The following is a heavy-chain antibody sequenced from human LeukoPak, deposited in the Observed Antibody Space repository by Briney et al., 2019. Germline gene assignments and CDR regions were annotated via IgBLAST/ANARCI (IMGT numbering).Heavy chain of an antibody. J-gene: IGHJ4*02. Sequence: SDTPSHTPTVSGGSISRYTWSWIPQPPGPGLEWIGYIYYSGSTNYNPSLKSRVTISVDTSKNQFSLKLSSVTAADTAVYYCARATSWGYFDYWGQGTLVTVSS. D-gene: IGHD7-27*01. V-gene: IGHV4-59*07. CDR3: ARATSWGYFDY. CDR1: GGSISRYT. CDR2: IYYSGST.